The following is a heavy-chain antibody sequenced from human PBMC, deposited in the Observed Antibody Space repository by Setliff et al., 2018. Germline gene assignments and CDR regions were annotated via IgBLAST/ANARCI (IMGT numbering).Heavy chain of an antibody. V-gene: IGHV3-49*04. CDR1: GFTFGDYA. Sequence: PGGSLRLSFTASGFTFGDYAMSWVRQARGKGLEWVGFIRSKAYGWTTEYAASVKGRFTISRDDSKSIAYLQMNSLKTEDTDVYYCTRVPLGMVPLDYWGQGTLVTVS. CDR2: IRSKAYGWTT. J-gene: IGHJ4*02. CDR3: TRVPLGMVPLDY. D-gene: IGHD3-3*01.